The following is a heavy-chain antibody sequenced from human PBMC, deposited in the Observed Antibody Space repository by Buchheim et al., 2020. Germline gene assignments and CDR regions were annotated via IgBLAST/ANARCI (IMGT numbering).Heavy chain of an antibody. V-gene: IGHV3-30*18. J-gene: IGHJ4*02. Sequence: QVQLVESGGGVVQPGRSLRLSCAASGFTFSSYGMHWVRQAPGKGLEWVAVISYDGSNKYYADSVKGRFTISRDNSKNTLYLQMNSLRAEDTAVYYCAKDGTTVTTGLFDYWGQGTL. CDR3: AKDGTTVTTGLFDY. D-gene: IGHD4-17*01. CDR2: ISYDGSNK. CDR1: GFTFSSYG.